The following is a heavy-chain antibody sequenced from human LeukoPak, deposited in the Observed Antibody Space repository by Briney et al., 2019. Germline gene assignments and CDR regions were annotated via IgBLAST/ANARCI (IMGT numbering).Heavy chain of an antibody. Sequence: GGSLTLTCAASGFTFSSHSMNWVPPAPGKGLEWVSSISSSSRYIYHADSVKGRFTISRDNAKNSLYLQMNSLRVEQTAVYYCASAGDYYDSSGNYYYFDCWGQGTLVTVSS. CDR3: ASAGDYYDSSGNYYYFDC. J-gene: IGHJ4*02. CDR2: ISSSSRYI. CDR1: GFTFSSHS. D-gene: IGHD3-22*01. V-gene: IGHV3-21*01.